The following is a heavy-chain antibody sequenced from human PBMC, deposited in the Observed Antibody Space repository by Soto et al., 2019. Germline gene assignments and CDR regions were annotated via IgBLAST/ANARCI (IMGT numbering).Heavy chain of an antibody. CDR3: ARDRATFDY. J-gene: IGHJ4*02. Sequence: GSLRLSCAASGFTFTSYAMSWVRLTPGKGLEWVSAISGSGSNTFYADSVRGRFTISRGNSKNTVFLQVNNLRAEDTAVYFCARDRATFDYWGQGTRVTVSS. CDR2: ISGSGSNT. V-gene: IGHV3-23*01. CDR1: GFTFTSYA. D-gene: IGHD1-26*01.